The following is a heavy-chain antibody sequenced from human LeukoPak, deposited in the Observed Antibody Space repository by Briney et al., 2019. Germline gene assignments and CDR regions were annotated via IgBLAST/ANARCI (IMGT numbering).Heavy chain of an antibody. CDR3: AKLQTAVVPAATLGFDS. V-gene: IGHV3-23*01. Sequence: GGSLRLSCAASGFTFNKYAMSWVRQSPGKGLEWVSAIGRSGANSYYATSVKGRFSVSRDNTKNTFHLQMNSLRAEDTATYYCAKLQTAVVPAATLGFDSWGQGTLVTVSS. CDR1: GFTFNKYA. CDR2: IGRSGANS. D-gene: IGHD2-2*01. J-gene: IGHJ4*02.